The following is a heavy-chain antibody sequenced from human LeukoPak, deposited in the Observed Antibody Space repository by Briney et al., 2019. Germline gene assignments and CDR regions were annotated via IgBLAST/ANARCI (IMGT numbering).Heavy chain of an antibody. CDR2: IIPMSGTA. D-gene: IGHD2-15*01. CDR3: ARGPLGYCSGGSCYSGDY. J-gene: IGHJ4*02. Sequence: SVKVSCKASGGTFNNFAISWVRQAPGQGLEWVGGIIPMSGTANYAQKFQGRVTITADESTSTAYMELSSLRSEDTAVYYCARGPLGYCSGGSCYSGDYWGQGTLVTVSS. V-gene: IGHV1-69*13. CDR1: GGTFNNFA.